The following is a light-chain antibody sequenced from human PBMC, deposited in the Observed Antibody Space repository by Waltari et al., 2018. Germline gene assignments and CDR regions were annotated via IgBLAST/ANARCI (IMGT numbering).Light chain of an antibody. CDR3: QSADSSGTWV. V-gene: IGLV3-25*03. CDR2: KDT. Sequence: SYELTQPPSVSVSPGPTATITCSGDALPTHFPHWYHQKPGQAPGVVIYKDTERPSGIPERFSGSSSGTTVTLTINGVQAEDEADYYCQSADSSGTWVFGGGTKLTVL. CDR1: ALPTHF. J-gene: IGLJ3*02.